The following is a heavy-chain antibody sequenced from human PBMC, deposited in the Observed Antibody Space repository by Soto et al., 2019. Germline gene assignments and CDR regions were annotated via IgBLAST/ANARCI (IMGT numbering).Heavy chain of an antibody. Sequence: GESLKISCPGVGYSFTSYWIGWVRQMPGKGPEWMGIIYPGDSDTRYSPSFQGQVTISADKSISTVYLQWSSLKASDTAMYYCARGYCTTNICDPWFDPWGQGTLVTVSS. D-gene: IGHD2-8*01. CDR1: GYSFTSYW. V-gene: IGHV5-51*01. J-gene: IGHJ5*02. CDR3: ARGYCTTNICDPWFDP. CDR2: IYPGDSDT.